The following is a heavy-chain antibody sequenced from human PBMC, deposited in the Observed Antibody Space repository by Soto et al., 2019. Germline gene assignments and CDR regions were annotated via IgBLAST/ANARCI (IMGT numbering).Heavy chain of an antibody. J-gene: IGHJ5*02. CDR2: ISAYNGNT. CDR1: GYTFTSYG. D-gene: IGHD6-13*01. V-gene: IGHV1-18*01. Sequence: ASVKVSCKASGYTFTSYGISWVRQAPGQGLEWMGWISAYNGNTNYAQKLQGRVTMTTDTSTSTVYMELRSLRSDDTAVYYCAREWAAARLDPWGQGTLVTVSS. CDR3: AREWAAARLDP.